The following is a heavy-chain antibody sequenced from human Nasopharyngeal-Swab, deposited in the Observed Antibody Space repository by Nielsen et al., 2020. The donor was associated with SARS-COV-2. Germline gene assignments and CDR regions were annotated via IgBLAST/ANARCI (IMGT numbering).Heavy chain of an antibody. D-gene: IGHD3/OR15-3a*01. CDR1: GYSFNRND. Sequence: ASVKVSCKCSGYSFNRNDINWVRQAPGRGLEWMGWMNPKSGEVGYEQKFQGRVTMTRNTATATAYMELSGLRHEDTAVYYCARGAFGLDHSWFDPWGQGTLVTVSS. CDR2: MNPKSGEV. V-gene: IGHV1-8*01. CDR3: ARGAFGLDHSWFDP. J-gene: IGHJ5*02.